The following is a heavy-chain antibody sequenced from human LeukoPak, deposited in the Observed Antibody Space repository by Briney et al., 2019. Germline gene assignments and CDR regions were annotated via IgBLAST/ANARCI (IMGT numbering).Heavy chain of an antibody. Sequence: TSSETLSLTCTVSGYSISSGYYWGWIRQPPGKGLEWIGSIYHSGSTYYNPSLKSRVTISVDTSKSQFSLKLSSVTAADTAVYYCARGGSAYANWGQGTLVTVSS. J-gene: IGHJ4*02. D-gene: IGHD5-12*01. CDR3: ARGGSAYAN. CDR2: IYHSGST. CDR1: GYSISSGYY. V-gene: IGHV4-38-2*02.